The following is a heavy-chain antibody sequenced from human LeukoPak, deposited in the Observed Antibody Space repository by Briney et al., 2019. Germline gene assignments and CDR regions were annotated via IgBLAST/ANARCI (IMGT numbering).Heavy chain of an antibody. V-gene: IGHV3-23*01. CDR1: GFAFSGYA. CDR2: INANSGTT. Sequence: QPGGSLRLSCTASGFAFSGYAINWLRQPPATGLGWVSTINANSGTTSYAASVRRRFTIARDNSKNTLYLQLNTLRADDTATYYCAKPISGGLAVTADWFHPWGQGTLVVVSS. D-gene: IGHD6-19*01. CDR3: AKPISGGLAVTADWFHP. J-gene: IGHJ5*01.